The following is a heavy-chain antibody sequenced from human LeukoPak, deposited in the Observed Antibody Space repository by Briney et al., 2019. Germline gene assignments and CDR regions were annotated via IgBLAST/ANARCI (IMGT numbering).Heavy chain of an antibody. CDR2: ISSSGNTI. V-gene: IGHV3-11*01. J-gene: IGHJ6*03. CDR1: GFTFSDDY. Sequence: GGSLRLSCAASGFTFSDDYMSWIRQAPGKGLEWVSYISSSGNTIYYADSVKGRFTVSRDNARNSLYLQMNSLRAEDTAVYYCARDRGYQLLEGACYYMDVWGKGTTVTVSS. CDR3: ARDRGYQLLEGACYYMDV. D-gene: IGHD2-2*01.